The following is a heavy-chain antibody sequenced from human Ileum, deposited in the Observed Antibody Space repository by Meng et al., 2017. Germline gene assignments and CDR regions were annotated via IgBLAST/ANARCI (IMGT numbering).Heavy chain of an antibody. CDR1: GFIFSSYG. Sequence: GESLMISCAASGFIFSSYGMHWVRQAPGKGLEWVALIWFDGSNQNYADSVKGRFTISRDNSKNTLYLQMNSLRAEDTAVYYCAKYYGDSSRRNFGMDVWGQGTTVTVSS. CDR2: IWFDGSNQ. V-gene: IGHV3-33*06. D-gene: IGHD4-17*01. J-gene: IGHJ6*02. CDR3: AKYYGDSSRRNFGMDV.